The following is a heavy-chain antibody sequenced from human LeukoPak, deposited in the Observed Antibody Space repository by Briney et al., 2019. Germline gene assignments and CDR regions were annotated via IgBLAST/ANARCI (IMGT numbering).Heavy chain of an antibody. Sequence: ASVKVSCKASGYTFTSYYMHWVRQAPGQGLEWMGIINPSGGSTSYAQKFRGRVTMTRDTSTSTVYMELSSLSSEDTAVYYCAKGELRFKEFDYWGQGTLVTVSS. V-gene: IGHV1-46*01. D-gene: IGHD3-3*01. CDR1: GYTFTSYY. CDR3: AKGELRFKEFDY. CDR2: INPSGGST. J-gene: IGHJ4*02.